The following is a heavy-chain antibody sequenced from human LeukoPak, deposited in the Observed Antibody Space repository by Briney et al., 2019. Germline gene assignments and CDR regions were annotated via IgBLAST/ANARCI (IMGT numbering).Heavy chain of an antibody. CDR3: AKYGSGTYYNGLH. D-gene: IGHD3-10*01. CDR2: ISVSGENT. J-gene: IGHJ4*02. Sequence: GGSLRLSCAASGFPFISYAMTWVRQAPGKGLQWVSTISVSGENTYYADSVKGRFTISRDISKSTLYLQMNSLRDEDTALYYCAKYGSGTYYNGLHWGQGTLVTVSS. V-gene: IGHV3-23*01. CDR1: GFPFISYA.